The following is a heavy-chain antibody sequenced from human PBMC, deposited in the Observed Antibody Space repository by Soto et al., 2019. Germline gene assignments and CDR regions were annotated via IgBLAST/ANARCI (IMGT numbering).Heavy chain of an antibody. CDR3: ARGYNYYDSSGYYSFDY. CDR1: GGTFSSYA. D-gene: IGHD3-22*01. V-gene: IGHV1-69*01. CDR2: IIPIFGTA. Sequence: QVQLVQSGAEVKKPGSSVKVSCKASGGTFSSYAISWVRQAPGQGLEWMGGIIPIFGTANYAQQFQGRVTITADESTSTAYMELSSLRSEDTAVYYCARGYNYYDSSGYYSFDYWGQGTLVTVSS. J-gene: IGHJ4*02.